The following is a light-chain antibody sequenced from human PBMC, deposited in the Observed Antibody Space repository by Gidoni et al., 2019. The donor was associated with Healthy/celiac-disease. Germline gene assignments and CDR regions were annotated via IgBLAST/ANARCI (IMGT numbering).Light chain of an antibody. J-gene: IGKJ2*01. Sequence: EIVMTQSPATLSVSPGERATLSCRASQSVSSNLAWYQQKPGQAPRLLIDGASTRATGIPARFSGSGSGTEFTLTISSLQSEDFALYYCQQYNNWPPMYTFGQGTKLEIK. CDR3: QQYNNWPPMYT. V-gene: IGKV3-15*01. CDR1: QSVSSN. CDR2: GAS.